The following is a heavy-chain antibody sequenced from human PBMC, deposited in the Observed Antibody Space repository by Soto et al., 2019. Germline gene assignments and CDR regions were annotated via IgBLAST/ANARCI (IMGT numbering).Heavy chain of an antibody. CDR2: IYWDDDK. J-gene: IGHJ4*02. D-gene: IGHD1-1*01. CDR3: AHRGGLQGNWDGGYFDC. Sequence: QITLKESGPTRVKPTQTLTLACTFSGFSLSSSGVGVGWIRQPPGKALEQLALIYWDDDKRYSPSLKSRLTSTRDTAISQVVVTMTNMDPVDTATCCCAHRGGLQGNWDGGYFDCWGQGALVTVSS. V-gene: IGHV2-5*02. CDR1: GFSLSSSGVG.